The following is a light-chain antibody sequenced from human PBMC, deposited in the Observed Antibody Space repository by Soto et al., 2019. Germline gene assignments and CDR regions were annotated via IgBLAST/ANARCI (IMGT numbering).Light chain of an antibody. J-gene: IGLJ1*01. CDR2: EVT. CDR3: SSYSSSSSLYV. CDR1: SSDVGSDIY. Sequence: QSALTQPASASGSPGQASTISCTGTSSDVGSDIYVSWYQQHPGKAPKLMIYEVTNRPSGVSNRCSGSKSGNTASLTISGPEAEDEADYYCSSYSSSSSLYVFGTGTKATV. V-gene: IGLV2-14*01.